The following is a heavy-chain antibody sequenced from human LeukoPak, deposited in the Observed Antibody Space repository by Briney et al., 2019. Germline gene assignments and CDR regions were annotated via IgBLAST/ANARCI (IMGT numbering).Heavy chain of an antibody. D-gene: IGHD6-13*01. J-gene: IGHJ4*02. Sequence: SETLSLTCTASGGSISSYYWSWIRQPPGKGLEWIGYIYYSGSTNYNPSLKSRVTISVDTSKNQFSLKLSSVTAADTAVYYCASIGYSSSWYCFDYWGQGTLVTVSS. CDR3: ASIGYSSSWYCFDY. CDR2: IYYSGST. V-gene: IGHV4-59*01. CDR1: GGSISSYY.